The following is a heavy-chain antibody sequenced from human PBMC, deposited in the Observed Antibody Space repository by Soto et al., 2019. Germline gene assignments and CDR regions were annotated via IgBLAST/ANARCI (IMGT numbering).Heavy chain of an antibody. CDR2: IWYDGSNK. V-gene: IGHV3-33*01. CDR1: GFTFSSYG. CDR3: ARDGVPNYVRFYYYMDV. Sequence: GGSLRLSCAASGFTFSSYGMHWVRQAPGKGLEWVAVIWYDGSNKYYADSVKGRFTISRDNSKNTLYLQMNSLRAEDTAVYYCARDGVPNYVRFYYYMDVWGKGTTVTVSS. D-gene: IGHD3-10*02. J-gene: IGHJ6*03.